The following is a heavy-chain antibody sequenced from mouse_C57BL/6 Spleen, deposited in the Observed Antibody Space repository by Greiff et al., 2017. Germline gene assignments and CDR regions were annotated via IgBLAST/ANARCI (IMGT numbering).Heavy chain of an antibody. J-gene: IGHJ1*03. CDR2: INPSIGGT. Sequence: VQLQQPGTELVKPGASVKLSCKASGYTFTSYWMHGVKQRPGQGLEWIGNINPSIGGTNYNEKSKRKATLTVDKSSSTAYMQLSSLTSEDSAVYYCAEGGYDWYFDVWGTGTTVTVSS. V-gene: IGHV1-53*01. D-gene: IGHD2-2*01. CDR1: GYTFTSYW. CDR3: AEGGYDWYFDV.